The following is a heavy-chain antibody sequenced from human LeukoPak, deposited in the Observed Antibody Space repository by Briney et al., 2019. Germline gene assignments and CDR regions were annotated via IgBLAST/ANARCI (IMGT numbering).Heavy chain of an antibody. CDR3: ARGRVTMVRGLYRDYFDY. J-gene: IGHJ4*02. CDR1: GGSTSSTSFF. Sequence: SETLSLTCTVSGGSTSSTSFFWGWIRQPPGKGLVWIASFYHGGSIYTSPSLMSRGTIFMDTSKDQFSLKMDSVTAADTAVYYCARGRVTMVRGLYRDYFDYWGQGTLVTVSS. CDR2: FYHGGSI. V-gene: IGHV4-39*07. D-gene: IGHD3-10*01.